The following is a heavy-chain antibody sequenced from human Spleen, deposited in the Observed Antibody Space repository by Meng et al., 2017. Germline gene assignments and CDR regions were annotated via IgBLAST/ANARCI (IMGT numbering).Heavy chain of an antibody. D-gene: IGHD5/OR15-5a*01. Sequence: GGSLRLSCAASGFTFSSYAMHWVRQAPGKGLEWVAVISYDGSNKYYADSVKGRFTISRDNSKNTLYLQMNSLRAEDTAVYYCAREALVVCLDYWGQGTLVTVSS. CDR3: AREALVVCLDY. J-gene: IGHJ4*02. CDR2: ISYDGSNK. CDR1: GFTFSSYA. V-gene: IGHV3-30*01.